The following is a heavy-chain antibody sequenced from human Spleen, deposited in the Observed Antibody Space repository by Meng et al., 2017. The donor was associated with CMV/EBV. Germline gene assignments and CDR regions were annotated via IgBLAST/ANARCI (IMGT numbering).Heavy chain of an antibody. J-gene: IGHJ5*02. CDR2: ISAYNGNT. V-gene: IGHV1-18*01. CDR3: ARDLPGGTKGTWLDL. CDR1: GYIFNNYG. Sequence: VQLVQSGAEVKKTGASVKVSCKASGYIFNNYGVSWVRQAPGQGPEWMGWISAYNGNTNYAQNFQGRFTMTTDTSTSTAYMELRSLRSDDTAVYYCARDLPGGTKGTWLDLWGQGTLVTVSS. D-gene: IGHD1-14*01.